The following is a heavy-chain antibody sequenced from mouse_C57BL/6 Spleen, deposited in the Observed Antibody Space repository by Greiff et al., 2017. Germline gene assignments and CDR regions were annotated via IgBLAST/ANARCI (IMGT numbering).Heavy chain of an antibody. D-gene: IGHD2-3*01. J-gene: IGHJ4*01. CDR2: ISNGGGST. CDR3: ARHEGYDP. Sequence: EVQLVESGGGLVQPGGSLKLSCAASGFTFSDYYMYWVRQTPEKRLEWVAYISNGGGSTYYPDTVQGRFTISRYHAKNTLYLQMSRLKYKDTAMYYSARHEGYDPWGQGTTVTVSS. V-gene: IGHV5-12*01. CDR1: GFTFSDYY.